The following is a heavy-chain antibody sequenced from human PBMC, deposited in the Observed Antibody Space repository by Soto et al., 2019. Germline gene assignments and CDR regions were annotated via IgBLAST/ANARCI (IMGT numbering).Heavy chain of an antibody. V-gene: IGHV3-30-3*01. CDR3: VRDHYYYYGMDV. J-gene: IGHJ6*02. CDR2: ISYDGSNK. CDR1: GFTFSSYA. Sequence: QVQLVESGGGVVQPGRSLRLSCAASGFTFSSYAMHWVRQAPGKGLEWVAVISYDGSNKYYADSVKGRFTISRDNSKNTLYLQMNSLRAEDTAVYYCVRDHYYYYGMDVWGQGTTVTVSS.